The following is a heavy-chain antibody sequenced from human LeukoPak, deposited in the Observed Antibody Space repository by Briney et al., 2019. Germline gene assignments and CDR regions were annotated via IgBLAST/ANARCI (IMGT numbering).Heavy chain of an antibody. Sequence: GASVKVSCKASGYTFTGYYMHWVRQAPGQGLEWMGIINPSGGSTSYAQKFQGRVTMTRDTSTSTVYMELSSLRSEDTAVYYCARDYLRGSYSLYYFDYWGQGTLVTVSS. D-gene: IGHD1-26*01. V-gene: IGHV1-46*01. CDR1: GYTFTGYY. CDR2: INPSGGST. J-gene: IGHJ4*02. CDR3: ARDYLRGSYSLYYFDY.